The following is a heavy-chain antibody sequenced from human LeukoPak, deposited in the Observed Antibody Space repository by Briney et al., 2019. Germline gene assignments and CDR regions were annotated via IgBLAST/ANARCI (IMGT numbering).Heavy chain of an antibody. D-gene: IGHD4-17*01. J-gene: IGHJ4*02. CDR3: ARVPAVTTDYYFDY. CDR2: IYSGGST. CDR1: GFTFSSNY. Sequence: TGGSLRLSCAASGFTFSSNYMSWVRQAPGKGLEWVSVIYSGGSTYYADSVKGRFTISRDNSKNTLYLQMNSLRAEDTAVYYCARVPAVTTDYYFDYWGQGTLVTVSS. V-gene: IGHV3-53*01.